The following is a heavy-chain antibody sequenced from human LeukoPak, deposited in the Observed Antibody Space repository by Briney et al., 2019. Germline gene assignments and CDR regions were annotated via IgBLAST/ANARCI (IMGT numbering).Heavy chain of an antibody. J-gene: IGHJ4*02. Sequence: ASVKVSCKASGYTFTSYGISWVRQARGQGLEWMGWISAYNGNTNYAQKLQDRVTMTTDTSTSTAYMELRSLRSDDTAVYYCARDRDYYDSSGYPYSDYWGQGTLVTVSS. CDR3: ARDRDYYDSSGYPYSDY. CDR2: ISAYNGNT. D-gene: IGHD3-22*01. V-gene: IGHV1-18*01. CDR1: GYTFTSYG.